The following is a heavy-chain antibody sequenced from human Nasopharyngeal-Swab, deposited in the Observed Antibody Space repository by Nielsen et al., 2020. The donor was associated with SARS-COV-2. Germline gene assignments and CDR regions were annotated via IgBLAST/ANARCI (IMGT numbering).Heavy chain of an antibody. CDR3: ARGDDFRHSRSYPRYLDY. Sequence: GESLKISCAASGFTFSSYEMNWVRQAPGKGLEWISYISDSGSTIYYADSVKGRFTISRDNAKKSVYLLMSSLRAEDTAVYYCARGDDFRHSRSYPRYLDYWGQGTLVSVSS. CDR2: ISDSGSTI. V-gene: IGHV3-48*03. J-gene: IGHJ4*02. D-gene: IGHD1-26*01. CDR1: GFTFSSYE.